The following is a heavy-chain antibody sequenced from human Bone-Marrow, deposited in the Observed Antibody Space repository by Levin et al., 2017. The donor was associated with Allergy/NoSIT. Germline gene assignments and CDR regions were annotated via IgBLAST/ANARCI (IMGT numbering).Heavy chain of an antibody. CDR3: ARDRPNDCGGDCYIFDY. D-gene: IGHD2-21*02. J-gene: IGHJ4*02. Sequence: GESLKISCKASGYSFTTYGINWVRQAPGQGLEWMGWISVFNGHTSYAQKLQGRVTMTTDISTSTAYMELKSLRSDDTAVYYCARDRPNDCGGDCYIFDYWGQGTLVTVSS. CDR2: ISVFNGHT. CDR1: GYSFTTYG. V-gene: IGHV1-18*01.